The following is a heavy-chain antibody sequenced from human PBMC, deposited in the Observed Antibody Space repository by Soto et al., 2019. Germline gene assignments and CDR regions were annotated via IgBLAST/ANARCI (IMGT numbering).Heavy chain of an antibody. J-gene: IGHJ6*02. Sequence: GGSLRLSCAASGFTFSSYSMNWVRQAPGKGLEWVSSISSSSSYIYYADSVKGRFTISRDNAKNSLYLQMNSLRAEDTAVYYCARGRGECTNGVCYSYYYYYGMDVWGQGTTVTVSS. CDR1: GFTFSSYS. CDR3: ARGRGECTNGVCYSYYYYYGMDV. CDR2: ISSSSSYI. V-gene: IGHV3-21*01. D-gene: IGHD2-8*01.